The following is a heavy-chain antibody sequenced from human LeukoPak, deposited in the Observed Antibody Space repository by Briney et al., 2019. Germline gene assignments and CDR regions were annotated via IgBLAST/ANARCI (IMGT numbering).Heavy chain of an antibody. CDR2: ISWNSGRI. CDR1: GFTFDDYA. J-gene: IGHJ5*02. Sequence: GGSLRLSCAASGFTFDDYAMHWVRQAPGKGLEWVSGISWNSGRIGYADSVKGQFTISRDNAKNSLYLQMNSLRPEDTALYYCAKDIGQLLNNWFDPWGQGTLVTVSS. D-gene: IGHD2-2*01. CDR3: AKDIGQLLNNWFDP. V-gene: IGHV3-9*01.